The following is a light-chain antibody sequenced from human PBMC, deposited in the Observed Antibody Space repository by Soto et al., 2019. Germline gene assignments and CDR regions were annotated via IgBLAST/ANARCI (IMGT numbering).Light chain of an antibody. CDR3: QQYNSNPPWT. Sequence: DIQMTQSPSTLSTFVGDRVTITCRASQSISKLLAWYQQKPGKAPKLLIYDASSLDSGVPSRFSGSGSGTEFTLTISSLQPDDFATYYCQQYNSNPPWTFGQGTRWIS. CDR2: DAS. CDR1: QSISKL. V-gene: IGKV1-5*01. J-gene: IGKJ1*01.